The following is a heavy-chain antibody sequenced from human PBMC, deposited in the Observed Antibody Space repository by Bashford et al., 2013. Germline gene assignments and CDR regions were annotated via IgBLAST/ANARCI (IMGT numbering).Heavy chain of an antibody. Sequence: RQPPGKGLEWIGEISHSEATNYNPSLNGRLTLSLDKSKKQISLHLTSVTAADTAVYFCASCGLRSFDWSWGQGTLVTVSS. J-gene: IGHJ4*02. CDR3: ASCGLRSFDWS. V-gene: IGHV4-4*01. D-gene: IGHD3-9*01. CDR2: ISHSEAT.